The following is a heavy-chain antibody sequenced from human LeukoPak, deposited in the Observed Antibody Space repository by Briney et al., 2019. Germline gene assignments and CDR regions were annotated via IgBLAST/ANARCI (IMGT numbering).Heavy chain of an antibody. V-gene: IGHV3-23*01. Sequence: GGSLRLSCSASGFTFTNYGMSWVRQAPGKGLEWVSAISGGGGSTYYADSLKGRFTISRDNSKNTLFLEMNSLGAEDTAVYYCAKDRGSSYYYYKDVWGKGTTVTVSS. J-gene: IGHJ6*03. D-gene: IGHD5-12*01. CDR2: ISGGGGST. CDR1: GFTFTNYG. CDR3: AKDRGSSYYYYKDV.